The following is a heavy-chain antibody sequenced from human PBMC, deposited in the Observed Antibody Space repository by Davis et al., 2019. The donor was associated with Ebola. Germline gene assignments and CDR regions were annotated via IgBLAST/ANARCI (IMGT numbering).Heavy chain of an antibody. J-gene: IGHJ4*02. CDR3: AKDRLLWFREELDY. V-gene: IGHV3-74*01. Sequence: HTGGSLKISCAASGFTFSSYWMHWVRHAPGKGLVWVSRINSDGSSTSYADSVKGRFTISRDNAKNTLYLQMNSLRAEDTAVYYCAKDRLLWFREELDYWGQGTLVTVSS. D-gene: IGHD3-10*01. CDR1: GFTFSSYW. CDR2: INSDGSST.